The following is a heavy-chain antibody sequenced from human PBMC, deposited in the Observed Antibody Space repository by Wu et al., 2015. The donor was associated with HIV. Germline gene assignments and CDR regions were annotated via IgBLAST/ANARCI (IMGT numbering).Heavy chain of an antibody. V-gene: IGHV1-69*12. D-gene: IGHD3-22*01. CDR1: GGTFRISA. CDR2: IIPIFGTA. Sequence: QVQLVQSGAEVKKPGSSVKVSCKASGGTFRISAISWVRQAPGQGLEWMGGIIPIFGTANYAQKFQGRVTITADESTSTAYMELSSLRSEDTAVYYCAREDPLDPSSGYYYFRNAFDIWGKGQWSPSLQ. CDR3: AREDPLDPSSGYYYFRNAFDI. J-gene: IGHJ3*02.